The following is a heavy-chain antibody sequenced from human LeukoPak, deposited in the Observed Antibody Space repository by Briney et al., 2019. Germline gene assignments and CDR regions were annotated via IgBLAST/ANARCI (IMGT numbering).Heavy chain of an antibody. Sequence: PGGSLRLSRAASGFSFSTYGMHWVRQAPGKGLEWVALIWYDGSNKYYADSVKGRFTISRDNSKSTLYLEMNSLGAEDTALYYCAKVMTAAADYWGQGTLVTVSS. J-gene: IGHJ4*02. CDR2: IWYDGSNK. CDR1: GFSFSTYG. D-gene: IGHD6-13*01. CDR3: AKVMTAAADY. V-gene: IGHV3-33*06.